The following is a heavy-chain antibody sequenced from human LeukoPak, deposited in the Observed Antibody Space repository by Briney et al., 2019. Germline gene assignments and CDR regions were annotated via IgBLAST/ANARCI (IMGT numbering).Heavy chain of an antibody. CDR1: GDSISSSSSC. D-gene: IGHD6-19*01. J-gene: IGHJ4*02. Sequence: SETLSLTCTVSGDSISSSSSCWGWIRQPPGKGLEWIGNIYHAGNTYYNPSLKSRVTISVDTSKNQFSLKLSSVTAADAAVYYCAKRIRSDWYFDFWGQGTLVTVSS. V-gene: IGHV4-39*01. CDR2: IYHAGNT. CDR3: AKRIRSDWYFDF.